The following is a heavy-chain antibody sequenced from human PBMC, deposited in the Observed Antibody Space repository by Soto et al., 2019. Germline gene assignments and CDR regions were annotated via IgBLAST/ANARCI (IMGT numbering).Heavy chain of an antibody. CDR1: GGSISSYY. CDR2: IYYSGST. D-gene: IGHD2-2*01. Sequence: SETLSLTCTVSGGSISSYYWSWIRQPPGKGLEWIGYIYYSGSTNYNPSLKSRVTISVDTSKNQFSLKLSSVTAADTAVYYGARFGGCSSTSCYAFDIWGQGTMVTVSS. J-gene: IGHJ3*02. V-gene: IGHV4-59*01. CDR3: ARFGGCSSTSCYAFDI.